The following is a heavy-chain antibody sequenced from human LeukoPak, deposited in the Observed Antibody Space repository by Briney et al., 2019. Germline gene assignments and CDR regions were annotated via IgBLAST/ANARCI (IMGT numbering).Heavy chain of an antibody. CDR3: ARDRDSSSSVSDAFDI. CDR2: ISSGGTYV. D-gene: IGHD6-6*01. J-gene: IGHJ3*02. CDR1: GFTFKTYS. Sequence: GGSLRLSCVVSGFTFKTYSMNWVRQAPGKGLEWVSSISSGGTYVDYADSVKGRFTISRDNAKNSLYLQMNSLRAEDTAVYYCARDRDSSSSVSDAFDIWGQGTMVTVSS. V-gene: IGHV3-21*01.